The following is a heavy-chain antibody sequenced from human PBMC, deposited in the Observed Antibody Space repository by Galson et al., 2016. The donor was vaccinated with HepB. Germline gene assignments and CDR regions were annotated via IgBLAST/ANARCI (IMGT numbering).Heavy chain of an antibody. D-gene: IGHD3-22*01. CDR3: ARDQNYYDTNEYDY. J-gene: IGHJ4*02. V-gene: IGHV3-48*01. CDR1: GFTFSSYS. CDR2: ISSSSSTI. Sequence: SLRLSCAASGFTFSSYSMNWVRQAPGKGLEWVSYISSSSSTIYYADSVKGRFTISRDNSKNTLYLQVNSLRAEDTAVYYCARDQNYYDTNEYDYWGQGTLVTVSS.